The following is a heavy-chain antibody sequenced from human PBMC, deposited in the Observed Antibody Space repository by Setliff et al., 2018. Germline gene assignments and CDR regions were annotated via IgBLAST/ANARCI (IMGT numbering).Heavy chain of an antibody. Sequence: ASVKVSCKASGYIFNSYGIAWVRQAPGQGLEWMGWISPYNGKTNHAQNLQGRVAMTTDTSTSTAYMGLRSLRSDDTAVYYCARGRDPAYYYDSGGYYWDYWGQGTLVTVSS. CDR1: GYIFNSYG. CDR2: ISPYNGKT. CDR3: ARGRDPAYYYDSGGYYWDY. J-gene: IGHJ4*02. D-gene: IGHD3-22*01. V-gene: IGHV1-18*01.